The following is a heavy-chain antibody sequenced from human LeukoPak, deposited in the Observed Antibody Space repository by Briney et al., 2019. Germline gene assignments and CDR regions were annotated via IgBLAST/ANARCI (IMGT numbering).Heavy chain of an antibody. CDR2: ITAYKGNT. V-gene: IGHV1-18*01. Sequence: ASVKISCTASGYTLNSYGISWVRQAPGQGLELMGWITAYKGNTNYAQKIQGRVTMSTDTSTSTAYMELRSLRSDDTAVYYCARGHRPVGATSIDYFDYWGQGTLVTVSS. CDR1: GYTLNSYG. J-gene: IGHJ4*02. D-gene: IGHD1-26*01. CDR3: ARGHRPVGATSIDYFDY.